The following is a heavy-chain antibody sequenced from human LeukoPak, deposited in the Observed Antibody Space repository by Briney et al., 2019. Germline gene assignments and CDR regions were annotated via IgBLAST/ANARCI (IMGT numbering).Heavy chain of an antibody. Sequence: GGSLRLSCAASGFTFSSYGMHWVRQAPGKGLEWVSLIWYDGCNKYYADSVKGRFTISRDNSKNTLNLQMNSLRAEDTAVYYCAKHMGSSSGYYFPDWGQGTLVTVSS. CDR3: AKHMGSSSGYYFPD. V-gene: IGHV3-33*06. CDR1: GFTFSSYG. D-gene: IGHD3-22*01. CDR2: IWYDGCNK. J-gene: IGHJ4*02.